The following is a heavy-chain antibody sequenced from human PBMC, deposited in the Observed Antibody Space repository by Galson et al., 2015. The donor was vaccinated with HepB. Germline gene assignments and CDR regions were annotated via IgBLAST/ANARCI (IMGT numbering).Heavy chain of an antibody. CDR1: GYTFTSYY. CDR3: ARVRDKLRGSSVIAILDY. CDR2: INPSGGST. J-gene: IGHJ4*02. D-gene: IGHD2-21*01. Sequence: SVKVSCKASGYTFTSYYMHWVRQAPGQGLEWTGIINPSGGSTSYAQKFQGRVTMTRDTSTSTVYMELSSLRSEDTAVYYCARVRDKLRGSSVIAILDYWGQGTLVTVSS. V-gene: IGHV1-46*03.